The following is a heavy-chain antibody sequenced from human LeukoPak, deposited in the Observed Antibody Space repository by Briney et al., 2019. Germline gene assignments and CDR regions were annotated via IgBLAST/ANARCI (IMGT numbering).Heavy chain of an antibody. D-gene: IGHD2-2*01. CDR2: ISAYNGNT. Sequence: ASVKVSCKASGYTFTSYYMHWVRQAPGQGLEWMEWISAYNGNTNFAQKFQGRVTMTTDTSASTAYMELRSLRSDDTAVYYCARRGCDSTSCYLDLWGQGTLVTVSS. J-gene: IGHJ4*02. V-gene: IGHV1-18*04. CDR1: GYTFTSYY. CDR3: ARRGCDSTSCYLDL.